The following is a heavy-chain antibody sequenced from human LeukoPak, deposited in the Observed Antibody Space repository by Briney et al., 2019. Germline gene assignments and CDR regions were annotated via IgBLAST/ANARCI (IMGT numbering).Heavy chain of an antibody. D-gene: IGHD6-6*01. CDR1: GFTFSNYG. CDR2: ISDDGGST. CDR3: AKRVPYSSSSVYFDS. V-gene: IGHV3-23*01. Sequence: GGSLRLSCTASGFTFSNYGMNWVRQAPGKGLEWVSSISDDGGSTYYADSAKGRFTISRDNSRNTLYLQMDSLRAEDTAVYYCAKRVPYSSSSVYFDSWGQGTLVTVSS. J-gene: IGHJ4*02.